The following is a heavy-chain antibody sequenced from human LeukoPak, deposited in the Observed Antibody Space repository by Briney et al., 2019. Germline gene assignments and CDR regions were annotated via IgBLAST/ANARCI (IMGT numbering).Heavy chain of an antibody. CDR2: ISYDGSNK. J-gene: IGHJ3*02. Sequence: GGSLRLSCAASGFTFSSYGMHWVRQAPGKGLEWVAVISYDGSNKYYADSVKGRFTISRDNSKNTLYLQMNSLRAEDTAVYYCAKDPYLAPFWSVPGHDVFDIWGQGKMVTVSP. CDR1: GFTFSSYG. CDR3: AKDPYLAPFWSVPGHDVFDI. V-gene: IGHV3-30*18. D-gene: IGHD3-3*01.